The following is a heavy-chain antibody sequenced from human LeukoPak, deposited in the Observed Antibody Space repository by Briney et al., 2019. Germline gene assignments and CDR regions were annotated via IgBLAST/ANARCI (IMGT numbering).Heavy chain of an antibody. D-gene: IGHD3-22*01. CDR2: IYYSGST. V-gene: IGHV4-30-4*01. Sequence: PSETLSLTCTVSGGSISSGDYYWSWLRQPPGKGLEWIGYIYYSGSTYYNPSLKSRLTISVDTSKNQFSLKLSSVTAADTAVYYCARDIHDTSGYRYYFDYWGHGTLVTVSS. J-gene: IGHJ4*01. CDR3: ARDIHDTSGYRYYFDY. CDR1: GGSISSGDYY.